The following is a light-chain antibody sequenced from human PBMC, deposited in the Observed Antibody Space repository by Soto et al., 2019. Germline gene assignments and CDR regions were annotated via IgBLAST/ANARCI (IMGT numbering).Light chain of an antibody. CDR3: SSYAGSNNYV. Sequence: NFMLTQPHSVSESPGKTVTISCTRSSGSIASNYVQWYQQRPGSAPTTLIYEDDRRPSGVPDRFSGSKSGNTASLTVSGLQAEDEADYYCSSYAGSNNYVFGTGTKLTVL. CDR1: SGSIASNY. J-gene: IGLJ1*01. CDR2: EDD. V-gene: IGLV6-57*04.